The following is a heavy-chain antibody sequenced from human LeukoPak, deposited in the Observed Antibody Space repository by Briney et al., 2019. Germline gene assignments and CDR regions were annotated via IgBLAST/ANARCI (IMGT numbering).Heavy chain of an antibody. Sequence: GGSLILSCAASGFTFSSYAMTWVRQAPGKGLEWVSTISGSGHNTYYADSVQGRFTISRDNSQNTLYLQMNSLRAEDTALYYCAKFGRTSIAVDLDHWGQGTLVTVSS. J-gene: IGHJ4*02. D-gene: IGHD6-19*01. CDR1: GFTFSSYA. CDR2: ISGSGHNT. CDR3: AKFGRTSIAVDLDH. V-gene: IGHV3-23*01.